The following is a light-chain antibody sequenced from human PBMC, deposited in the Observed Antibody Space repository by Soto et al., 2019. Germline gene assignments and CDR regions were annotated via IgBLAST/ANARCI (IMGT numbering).Light chain of an antibody. J-gene: IGKJ2*01. CDR1: QSISSW. CDR2: DAS. CDR3: QQYNSFSPVYT. V-gene: IGKV1-5*01. Sequence: DIQMTQSPSTLSASVGDRVTITCRASQSISSWLAWYQPKPGKAPKLLIYDASILESGVPSRFSGSGSGTEFALTVSSLQPDDFATYYCQQYNSFSPVYTFGQGTRLEIK.